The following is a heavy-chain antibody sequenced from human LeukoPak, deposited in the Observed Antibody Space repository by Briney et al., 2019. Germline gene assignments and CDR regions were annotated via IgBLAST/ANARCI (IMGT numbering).Heavy chain of an antibody. D-gene: IGHD2-21*02. CDR1: GGTFSSYA. Sequence: GASVKVSCKASGGTFSSYAISWVRQAPAQGLEWMGGIIPIFGTANYAQKFQGRVTITADKSTSTAYMELSSLRSEDTAVYYCARDRYCGGDCYSYLLDVWGKGTTVTVSS. V-gene: IGHV1-69*06. J-gene: IGHJ6*04. CDR3: ARDRYCGGDCYSYLLDV. CDR2: IIPIFGTA.